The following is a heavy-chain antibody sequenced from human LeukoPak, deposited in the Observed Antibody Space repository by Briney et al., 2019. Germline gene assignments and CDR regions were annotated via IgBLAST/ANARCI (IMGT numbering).Heavy chain of an antibody. V-gene: IGHV4-39*07. CDR2: INYSGNT. D-gene: IGHD4-23*01. Sequence: PSETLSLTCSVSGGSISSSGYYWVWVRQPPGKGLEWIGSINYSGNTYYNPSLKSRVTMSVDTSKNQFSLIVRSVTAADTAVYYCVREVVTHDLYMDVWGKGTTVIVSS. CDR1: GGSISSSGYY. CDR3: VREVVTHDLYMDV. J-gene: IGHJ6*03.